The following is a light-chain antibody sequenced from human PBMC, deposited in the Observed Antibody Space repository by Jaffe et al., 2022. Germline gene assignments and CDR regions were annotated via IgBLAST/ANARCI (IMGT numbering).Light chain of an antibody. CDR2: EAS. Sequence: EIVLTQSPGTLSLSPGERATLSCRASQTISRYYLAWYQQKPGQAPRLLIYEASNRATGTPDRFSGSGSGTDFTLTISRLEPEDFAVYYCQQYGGSPYTFGQGTKLEIK. CDR1: QTISRYY. V-gene: IGKV3-20*01. J-gene: IGKJ2*01. CDR3: QQYGGSPYT.